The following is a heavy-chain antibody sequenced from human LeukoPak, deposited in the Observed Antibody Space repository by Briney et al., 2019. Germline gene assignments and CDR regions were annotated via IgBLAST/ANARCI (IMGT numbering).Heavy chain of an antibody. CDR2: ISYNGRNN. V-gene: IGHV3-30*04. D-gene: IGHD3-16*01. CDR1: GFTFSSYA. J-gene: IGHJ4*02. Sequence: GGSLTLSCAASGFTFSSYAMHWVRQAPGKGLEWVALISYNGRNNYYADSVKGRFTISRDNSKNTLYLQVSSLRTEDTAVYFCAKDNRGYFDFWGQGTLVTVSS. CDR3: AKDNRGYFDF.